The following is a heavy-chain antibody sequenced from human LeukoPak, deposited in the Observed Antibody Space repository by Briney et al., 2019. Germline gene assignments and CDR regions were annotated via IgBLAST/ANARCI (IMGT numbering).Heavy chain of an antibody. J-gene: IGHJ3*02. Sequence: PGGSLRLSCAASGFTFSSSAMSWVRQAPGKGLEWVSAISGSGGSTYYADSVKGRFTISRDNSKNTLYLQMTSLRAEDTAGYNCAKEDSSGDYGLDAFDIWAQGTMVTVSS. V-gene: IGHV3-23*01. D-gene: IGHD3-22*01. CDR3: AKEDSSGDYGLDAFDI. CDR2: ISGSGGST. CDR1: GFTFSSSA.